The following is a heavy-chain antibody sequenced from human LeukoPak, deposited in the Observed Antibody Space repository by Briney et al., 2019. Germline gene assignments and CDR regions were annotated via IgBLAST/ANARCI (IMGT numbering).Heavy chain of an antibody. Sequence: ASVKVSCKASGYTFTSYAMHWVRQAPGQRLEWMGWINAGNGNTKYSQQFQGRVTITRDTSASTAYMELSSLRSEDTAVYYCARDTPPDYYERLAWFDPWGQGTLVTVSS. V-gene: IGHV1-3*01. J-gene: IGHJ5*02. CDR1: GYTFTSYA. CDR3: ARDTPPDYYERLAWFDP. D-gene: IGHD3-22*01. CDR2: INAGNGNT.